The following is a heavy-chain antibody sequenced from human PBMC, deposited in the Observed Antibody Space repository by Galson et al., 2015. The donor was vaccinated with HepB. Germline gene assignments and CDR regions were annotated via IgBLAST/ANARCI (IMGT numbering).Heavy chain of an antibody. CDR1: GYTFTSYG. CDR3: ARDHTGQQLVRGGNY. V-gene: IGHV1-18*01. CDR2: ISAYNGNT. D-gene: IGHD6-13*01. J-gene: IGHJ4*02. Sequence: SVKVSCKASGYTFTSYGISWVRQAPGQGLEWMGWISAYNGNTNYAQKLQGRVTMTTDTSTSTAYMELRSLRSDDTAVYYCARDHTGQQLVRGGNYWGQGTLVTVSS.